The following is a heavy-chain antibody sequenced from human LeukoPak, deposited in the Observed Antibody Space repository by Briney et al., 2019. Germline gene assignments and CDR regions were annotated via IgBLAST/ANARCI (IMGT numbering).Heavy chain of an antibody. CDR1: GYTFTSYG. CDR3: ARAVPTVVTPDKYYFDY. CDR2: TSAYNGNT. Sequence: ASVKVSCKASGYTFTSYGIRWVRQAPGQGLEWMGWTSAYNGNTNYAQKLQGRVTMTTDTSTSTAYMELRSLRSDDTAVYYCARAVPTVVTPDKYYFDYWGQGTLVTVSS. V-gene: IGHV1-18*01. D-gene: IGHD4-23*01. J-gene: IGHJ4*02.